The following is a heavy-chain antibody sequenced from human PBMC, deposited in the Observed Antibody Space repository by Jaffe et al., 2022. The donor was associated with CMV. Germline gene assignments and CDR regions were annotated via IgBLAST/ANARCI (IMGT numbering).Heavy chain of an antibody. Sequence: QVQLQQWGAGLLKPSETLSLTCAVYGGSFSGYYWSWIRQPPGKGLEWIGEINHSGSTNYNPSLKSRVTISVDTSKNQFSLKLSSVTAADTAVYYCARTKRWLQPVLDYWGQGTLVTVSS. CDR1: GGSFSGYY. J-gene: IGHJ4*02. D-gene: IGHD5-12*01. CDR3: ARTKRWLQPVLDY. CDR2: INHSGST. V-gene: IGHV4-34*01.